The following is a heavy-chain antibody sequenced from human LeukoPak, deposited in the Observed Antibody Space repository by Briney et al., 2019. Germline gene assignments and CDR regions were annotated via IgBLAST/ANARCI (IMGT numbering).Heavy chain of an antibody. V-gene: IGHV3-74*01. CDR1: GFTFSSYW. CDR3: AKDFVEYSYGTPNYFDY. Sequence: GGSLRLSCAASGFTFSSYWMHWVRQAPGKGLVWVSRINSDGSSTSYADSMKGRFTISRDNSKNTLYLQMNSLRAEDTAVYYCAKDFVEYSYGTPNYFDYWGQGTLVTVSS. J-gene: IGHJ4*02. CDR2: INSDGSST. D-gene: IGHD5-18*01.